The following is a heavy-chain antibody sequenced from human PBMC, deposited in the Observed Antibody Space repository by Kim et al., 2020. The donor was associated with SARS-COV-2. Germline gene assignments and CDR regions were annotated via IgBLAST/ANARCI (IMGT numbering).Heavy chain of an antibody. J-gene: IGHJ4*02. CDR2: INHSGST. CDR3: ARAAARGDGTYFDS. D-gene: IGHD1-1*01. CDR1: GGSFSGHY. Sequence: SETLSLTCAVYGGSFSGHYWSWIRQSPGKGLEWIGEINHSGSTNSNPSLKSRVTISVDTFKNQFSLRLSSVTAADTAIYYCARAAARGDGTYFDSWGRGTLVTVSS. V-gene: IGHV4-34*01.